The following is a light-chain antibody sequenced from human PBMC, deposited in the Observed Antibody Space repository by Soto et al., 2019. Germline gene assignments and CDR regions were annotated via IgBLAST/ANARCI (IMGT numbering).Light chain of an antibody. V-gene: IGKV3-20*01. Sequence: EIVLTQSTGTLSLSPGETATLSCRASQTVNSDYVAWFQQRPGQAPRLLIFATSRRATEVPDRFSGSGSGTDFTLAIRRLEPEDFAVYYCHQFGYSPRTFCQGTKV. J-gene: IGKJ1*01. CDR3: HQFGYSPRT. CDR2: ATS. CDR1: QTVNSDY.